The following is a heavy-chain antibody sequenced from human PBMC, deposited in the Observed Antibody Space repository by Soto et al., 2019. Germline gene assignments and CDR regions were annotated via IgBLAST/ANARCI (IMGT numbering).Heavy chain of an antibody. Sequence: GGSLRLSCAASGFTFSSYAMSWVRQAPGKGLEWVSAISGSGGSTYYADSVKGRFTISRDNSKNTLYLQMNSLRAEDTAVYYCAKVRSGDTFGGVIVGGHFDYWGQGTLVTVSS. CDR1: GFTFSSYA. J-gene: IGHJ4*02. CDR3: AKVRSGDTFGGVIVGGHFDY. D-gene: IGHD3-16*02. V-gene: IGHV3-23*01. CDR2: ISGSGGST.